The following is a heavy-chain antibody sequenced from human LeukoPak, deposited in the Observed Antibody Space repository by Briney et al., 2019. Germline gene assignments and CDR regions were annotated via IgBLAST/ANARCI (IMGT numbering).Heavy chain of an antibody. CDR3: VSRYSSSAYYYYGMDV. CDR1: GGSISSSSYY. Sequence: KPSETLSLTCTVSGGSISSSSYYWGWIRQPPGKGLEWIGSIYYSGSTYYNPSLKSRVTISVDTSKNQFSLKLSSVTAADTAVYYCVSRYSSSAYYYYGMDVWGQGTTVTVSS. CDR2: IYYSGST. D-gene: IGHD6-6*01. J-gene: IGHJ6*02. V-gene: IGHV4-39*01.